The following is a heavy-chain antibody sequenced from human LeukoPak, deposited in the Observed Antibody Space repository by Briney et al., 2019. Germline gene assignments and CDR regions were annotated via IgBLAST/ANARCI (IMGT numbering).Heavy chain of an antibody. Sequence: WASVKVSCKASGYTFTSYGISWVRQATGQGLEWMGWMSPNSGNTGYAQKFQGRVTITRNTSISTAYMELSSLRSEDTAVYYCARIPPGGTSPPDYWGQGTLVTVSS. J-gene: IGHJ4*02. CDR3: ARIPPGGTSPPDY. D-gene: IGHD2-8*01. CDR2: MSPNSGNT. CDR1: GYTFTSYG. V-gene: IGHV1-8*03.